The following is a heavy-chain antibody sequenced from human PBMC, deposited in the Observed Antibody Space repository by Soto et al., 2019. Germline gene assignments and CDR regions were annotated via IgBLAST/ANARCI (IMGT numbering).Heavy chain of an antibody. Sequence: PSASVKVSCKASGGTFSSYAISWVRQAPGQGLEWMGGIIPIFGTANYAQKFQGRVTITADESTSTAYMELSSLRSEDTAVYYCARGYCSSTSCYPYYYYGMDVWGQGTTVTVSS. V-gene: IGHV1-69*13. J-gene: IGHJ6*02. CDR3: ARGYCSSTSCYPYYYYGMDV. CDR1: GGTFSSYA. CDR2: IIPIFGTA. D-gene: IGHD2-2*01.